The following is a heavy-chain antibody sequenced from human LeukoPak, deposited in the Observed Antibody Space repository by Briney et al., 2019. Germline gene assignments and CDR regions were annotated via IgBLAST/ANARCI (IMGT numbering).Heavy chain of an antibody. CDR2: INHSGAT. Sequence: PSETLSLTCAVSGGSFSDYSWSWIRQSPGEGLEWIGEINHSGATNYNPSFKSRVTISVDTSKKQVSLKLNSVTAADTAVYYCARGQRGYYYDSSGSAARFDYWGQGTLVTVSS. CDR1: GGSFSDYS. CDR3: ARGQRGYYYDSSGSAARFDY. D-gene: IGHD3-22*01. J-gene: IGHJ4*02. V-gene: IGHV4-34*01.